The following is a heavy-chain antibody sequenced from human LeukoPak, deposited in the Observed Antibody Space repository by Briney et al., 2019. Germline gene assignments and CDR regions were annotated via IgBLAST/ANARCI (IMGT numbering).Heavy chain of an antibody. CDR3: ARDNRYCSSTSCYSSSFDP. J-gene: IGHJ5*02. CDR2: IYYSGST. D-gene: IGHD2-2*01. V-gene: IGHV4-59*01. Sequence: PSETLSLTCTVSGGSISSYYWSWIRQPPGKGLEWIGYIYYSGSTNYNPSLKSRVTISVDTSKNQFSLKLSSVTAADTAVYYCARDNRYCSSTSCYSSSFDPWGQGTLVTVSS. CDR1: GGSISSYY.